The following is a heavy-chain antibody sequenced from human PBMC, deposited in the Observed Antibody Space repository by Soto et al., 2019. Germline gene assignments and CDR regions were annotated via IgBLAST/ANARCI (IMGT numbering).Heavy chain of an antibody. D-gene: IGHD3-16*01. Sequence: SETLSLTCAVNGGSFSGFSWTWIRQPPGKGLEWIGEISHGGSTKYNPSLKGRVTMSVDTSKNQFSLKLSSVTAADTAIYYCGRGLGGLGFPQFDFWEQGVLVT. CDR3: GRGLGGLGFPQFDF. J-gene: IGHJ4*02. CDR2: ISHGGST. CDR1: GGSFSGFS. V-gene: IGHV4-34*01.